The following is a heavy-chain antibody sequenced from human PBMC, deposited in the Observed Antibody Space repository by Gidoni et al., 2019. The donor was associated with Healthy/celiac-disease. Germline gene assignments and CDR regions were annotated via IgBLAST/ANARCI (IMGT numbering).Heavy chain of an antibody. CDR2: ITHTGST. D-gene: IGHD3-22*01. CDR1: GPSFSGYY. V-gene: IGHV4-34*01. Sequence: QVQLQQWGAGLLKPSETLSLTGAMSGPSFSGYYWSWIRQSPGRGLEWIAEITHTGSTNYKPSLRNRVTISVDASKNQFSLQLRSVTAADTAVYYCARGRYHDSSGFPYWGQGTLVTVSS. CDR3: ARGRYHDSSGFPY. J-gene: IGHJ4*02.